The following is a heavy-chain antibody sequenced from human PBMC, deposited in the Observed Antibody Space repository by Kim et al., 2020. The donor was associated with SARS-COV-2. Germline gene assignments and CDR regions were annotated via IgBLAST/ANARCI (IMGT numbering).Heavy chain of an antibody. V-gene: IGHV1-3*01. Sequence: ASVKVSCMPSGHTFTNYAVHWVRQAPGQRLEWMAWINVGNGNTKYSQKFQGRVTITRDTSASTAYMDLSSLRSEDTAMYYCATGGPDYFYVYWGQGTLVTVSS. J-gene: IGHJ4*02. CDR3: ATGGPDYFYVY. CDR2: INVGNGNT. CDR1: GHTFTNYA. D-gene: IGHD3-10*02.